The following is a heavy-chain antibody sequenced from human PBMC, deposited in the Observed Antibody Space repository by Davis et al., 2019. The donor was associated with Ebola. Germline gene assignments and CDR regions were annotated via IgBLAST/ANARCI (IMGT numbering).Heavy chain of an antibody. J-gene: IGHJ4*02. Sequence: GESLKISCAASGFTFNNYELNWVRQAPGKGLEWISHISISADTIYYADSVEGRFTISRDNAKNSLFLQMNSLRAEDTAVYYCARDLQGRAGVAYLDVWGQGTLVTVSS. CDR3: ARDLQGRAGVAYLDV. CDR1: GFTFNNYE. D-gene: IGHD6-19*01. CDR2: ISISADTI. V-gene: IGHV3-48*03.